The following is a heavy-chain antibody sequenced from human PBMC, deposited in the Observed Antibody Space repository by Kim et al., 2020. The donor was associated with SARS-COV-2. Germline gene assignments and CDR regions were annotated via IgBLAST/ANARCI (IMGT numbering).Heavy chain of an antibody. J-gene: IGHJ4*02. Sequence: SETLSLTCAVSGGSISSGIYSWSWMRQSSGKGLEWIGYINPGGRAYYNPSLKSRVTMSADRSKNQFSLNLTSVTAADTAIYYCTGGVSSRPDHWGQGIL. V-gene: IGHV4-30-2*06. CDR3: TGGVSSRPDH. CDR1: GGSISSGIYS. D-gene: IGHD3-16*01. CDR2: INPGGRA.